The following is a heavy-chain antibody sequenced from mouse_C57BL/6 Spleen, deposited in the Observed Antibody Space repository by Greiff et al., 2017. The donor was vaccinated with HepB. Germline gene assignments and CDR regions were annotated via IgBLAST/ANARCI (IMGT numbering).Heavy chain of an antibody. D-gene: IGHD2-1*01. Sequence: QVQLKQSGPELVKPGASVKISCKASGYAFSSSWMNWVKQRPGKGLEWIGRIYPGDGDTNYNGKFKGKATLTADKSSSTAYMQLSSLTSEDSAVYFCARGGGNYVAMDYWGQGTSVTVSS. CDR1: GYAFSSSW. J-gene: IGHJ4*01. CDR2: IYPGDGDT. V-gene: IGHV1-82*01. CDR3: ARGGGNYVAMDY.